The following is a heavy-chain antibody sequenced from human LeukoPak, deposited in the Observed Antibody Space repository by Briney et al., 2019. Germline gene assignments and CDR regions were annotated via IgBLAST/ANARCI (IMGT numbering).Heavy chain of an antibody. CDR3: ARGRGYYDSSGYPFYFDY. CDR1: GGTFSSYA. V-gene: IGHV1-69*01. D-gene: IGHD3-22*01. Sequence: SVKVSCKASGGTFSSYAISWVRQAPGEGLEWMGGIIPIFGTANYAQKFQGRVTITADESTSTAYMELSSLRSEDTAVYYCARGRGYYDSSGYPFYFDYWGQGTLVTVSS. J-gene: IGHJ4*02. CDR2: IIPIFGTA.